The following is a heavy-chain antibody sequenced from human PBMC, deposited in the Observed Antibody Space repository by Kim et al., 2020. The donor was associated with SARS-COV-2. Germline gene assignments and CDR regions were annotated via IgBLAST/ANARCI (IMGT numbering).Heavy chain of an antibody. J-gene: IGHJ4*02. CDR3: AKGWEYFDY. V-gene: IGHV3-23*03. D-gene: IGHD1-26*01. CDR1: GFTFSSYA. Sequence: LSLSCAASGFTFSSYAMSWVRQAPGKGLEWVSVIYSGGSSTYYADSVKGRFTISRDNSKNTLYLQMNSLRAEDTAVYYCAKGWEYFDYWGQGTLVTVSS. CDR2: IYSGGSST.